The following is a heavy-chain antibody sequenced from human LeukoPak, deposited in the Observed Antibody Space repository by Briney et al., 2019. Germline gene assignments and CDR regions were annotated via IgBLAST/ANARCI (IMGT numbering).Heavy chain of an antibody. D-gene: IGHD2-15*01. CDR2: IYYSGST. V-gene: IGHV4-59*01. Sequence: SETLSLACTVSGGSISSYYWSWIRQPPGKGLEWIGYIYYSGSTNYNPSLKSRVTISVDTSKNQFSLKLSSVTAADTAVYYCARARYCSGGSCYRYYGMDVWGQGTTVTVSS. CDR3: ARARYCSGGSCYRYYGMDV. J-gene: IGHJ6*02. CDR1: GGSISSYY.